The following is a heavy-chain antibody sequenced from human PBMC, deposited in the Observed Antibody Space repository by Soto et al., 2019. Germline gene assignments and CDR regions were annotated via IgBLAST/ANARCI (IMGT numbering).Heavy chain of an antibody. J-gene: IGHJ6*02. CDR1: GYIFVNYG. D-gene: IGHD3-16*01. CDR3: AMVDNYVTPTPQDV. CDR2: FSPYSGNT. Sequence: QVQLVQSGDEVRKPRSSVKVSCKASGYIFVNYGIAWVRQAPGQGLEWMGWFSPYSGNTHYASKVQGRLTMTTDTSTSTAYMDLGSLTSDDTAVYYCAMVDNYVTPTPQDVWGQGTTVTVSS. V-gene: IGHV1-18*01.